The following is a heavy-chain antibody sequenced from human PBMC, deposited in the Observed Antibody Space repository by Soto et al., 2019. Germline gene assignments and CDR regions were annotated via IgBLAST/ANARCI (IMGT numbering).Heavy chain of an antibody. J-gene: IGHJ4*02. D-gene: IGHD3-10*01. CDR3: ATRFPYSSGSHDY. CDR1: GGSITSNAYH. Sequence: QLQLQESGPGLVKPSETLSLTCTVSGGSITSNAYHWGWVRQPPGKGLEWIGSMVYSGTTYYNPSIKGRVTISVDTSKNQFSLKLISVSVADTAVYFCATRFPYSSGSHDYWGQGTLVIVSS. V-gene: IGHV4-39*01. CDR2: MVYSGTT.